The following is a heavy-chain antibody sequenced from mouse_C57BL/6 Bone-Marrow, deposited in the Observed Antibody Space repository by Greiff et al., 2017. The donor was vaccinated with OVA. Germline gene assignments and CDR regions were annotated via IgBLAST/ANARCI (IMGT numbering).Heavy chain of an antibody. CDR2: ISSGSSTI. CDR1: GFTFSDYG. Sequence: DVMLVESGGGLVKPGGSLKLSCAASGFTFSDYGMHWVRQAPEKGLEWVAYISSGSSTIYYADTVKGRFTISRDNAKNTLFLQMTSLRSEDTAMYYCAKWLLLAMDYWGQGTSVTVSS. D-gene: IGHD2-3*01. V-gene: IGHV5-17*01. J-gene: IGHJ4*01. CDR3: AKWLLLAMDY.